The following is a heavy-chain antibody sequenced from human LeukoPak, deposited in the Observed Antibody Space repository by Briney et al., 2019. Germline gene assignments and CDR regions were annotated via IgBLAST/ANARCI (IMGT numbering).Heavy chain of an antibody. CDR1: GGSFSGYY. J-gene: IGHJ4*02. V-gene: IGHV4-34*01. CDR2: INHSGST. CDR3: ASSRYYDSSGYPYYFDY. Sequence: TSETLSLTCAVYGGSFSGYYWSWIRQPPGKGLEWIGEINHSGSTNYNPSLKSRVTISVDTSKNQFSLKLSSVTAADTAVYYCASSRYYDSSGYPYYFDYWGQGTLVTVSS. D-gene: IGHD3-22*01.